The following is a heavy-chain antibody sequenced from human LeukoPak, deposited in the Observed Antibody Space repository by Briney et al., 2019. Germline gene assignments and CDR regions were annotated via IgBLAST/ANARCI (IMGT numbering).Heavy chain of an antibody. J-gene: IGHJ4*02. CDR3: ARGHRKWSLAAQIYYFDY. CDR2: IGPYNGNT. Sequence: GASVKVSCKASGYTFNNYGITWVRQAPGQGLEWMGWIGPYNGNTDYAQNFQGRVTMTRNTSISTAYMELSSLRSEDTAVYYCARGHRKWSLAAQIYYFDYWGQGTPVTVFS. V-gene: IGHV1-8*01. D-gene: IGHD6-6*01. CDR1: GYTFNNYG.